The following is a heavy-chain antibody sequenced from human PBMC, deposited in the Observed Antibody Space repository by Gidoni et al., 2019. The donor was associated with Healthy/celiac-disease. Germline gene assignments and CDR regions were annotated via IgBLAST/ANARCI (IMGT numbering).Heavy chain of an antibody. J-gene: IGHJ4*02. D-gene: IGHD3-10*01. CDR2: INHSGST. V-gene: IGHV4-34*01. CDR1: GGSFSGYY. Sequence: QVQLQQWGAGLLKPSETLSLTCAVYGGSFSGYYWSWIRQPPGKGLEWIGEINHSGSTNYNPSLKSRVTISVDTSKNQFSLTLSSVTAADTAVYYCARLKTMAYPFDYWGQGTLVTVSS. CDR3: ARLKTMAYPFDY.